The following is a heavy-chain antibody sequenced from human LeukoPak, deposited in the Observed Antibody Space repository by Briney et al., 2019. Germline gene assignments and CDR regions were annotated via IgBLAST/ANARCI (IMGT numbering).Heavy chain of an antibody. D-gene: IGHD3-10*01. CDR2: INPSGGST. V-gene: IGHV1-46*01. CDR1: GYTFTRYY. J-gene: IGHJ4*02. Sequence: GASVKVSCKASGYTFTRYYMHWVRQAPGQGLEWMGIINPSGGSTSYAQKFQGRVTMTRDTSTNTVYMKLSSLRSEDTAVYYCARDFAYYGSGSYKQVYGPFDYWGQGTLVTVSS. CDR3: ARDFAYYGSGSYKQVYGPFDY.